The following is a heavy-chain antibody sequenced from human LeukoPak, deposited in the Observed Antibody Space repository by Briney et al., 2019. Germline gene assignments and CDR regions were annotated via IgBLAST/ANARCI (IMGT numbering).Heavy chain of an antibody. D-gene: IGHD6-6*01. J-gene: IGHJ4*01. Sequence: SETLSLTCAVFGGSFSGHYWSWIRQPPGKGLEWIGEINHSGSINYNSSLKSRVTISVDTSKNQFSLKVTSVTAADTAVYYCARDRSSYAKGHYDYWGQGTLVTVSS. CDR2: INHSGSI. V-gene: IGHV4-34*01. CDR3: ARDRSSYAKGHYDY. CDR1: GGSFSGHY.